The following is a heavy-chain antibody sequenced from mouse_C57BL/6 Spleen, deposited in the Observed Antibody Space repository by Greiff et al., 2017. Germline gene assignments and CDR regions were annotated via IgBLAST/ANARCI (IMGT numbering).Heavy chain of an antibody. V-gene: IGHV1-64*01. Sequence: VQLQQPGAELVKPGASVKLSCKASGYTFTSYWMHWVTQRPGQGLEWIGMIHPNSGSTNYNEKFKSKATLTVDKSSSTAYMQLSSLTSEDSAVYYCARENDGYRSWFAYWGQGTLVTVSA. CDR2: IHPNSGST. J-gene: IGHJ3*01. CDR1: GYTFTSYW. CDR3: ARENDGYRSWFAY. D-gene: IGHD2-3*01.